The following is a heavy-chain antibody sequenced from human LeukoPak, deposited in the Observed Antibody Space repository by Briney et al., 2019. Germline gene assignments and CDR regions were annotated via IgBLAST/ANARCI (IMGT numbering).Heavy chain of an antibody. CDR3: AREGGGYYDSSGYSQYYFDY. CDR2: ISGSGDTT. J-gene: IGHJ4*02. D-gene: IGHD3-22*01. V-gene: IGHV3-23*01. Sequence: PGGTLRLSCAASGFTFTNYGMSWVRQAPGKGLEWVSHISGSGDTTYYAESVKGRFTISRDNSKNTLNLQMNSLRVEDTAVYYCAREGGGYYDSSGYSQYYFDYWGQGTLVTVSS. CDR1: GFTFTNYG.